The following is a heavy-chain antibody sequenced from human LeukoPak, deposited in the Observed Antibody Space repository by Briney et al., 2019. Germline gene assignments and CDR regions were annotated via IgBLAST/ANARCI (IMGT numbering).Heavy chain of an antibody. V-gene: IGHV1-69*13. CDR1: GGTFTSYA. J-gene: IGHJ6*03. CDR2: HLPICCTA. CDR3: ARGGYYYMDG. Sequence: GASEKISCKASGGTFTSYAISWVRHAPGQGLEGMVGHLPICCTAHYAQKFQGRHTITADESTSTVYVELSSVRSEDSAVYYCARGGYYYMDGWGKGTTVT.